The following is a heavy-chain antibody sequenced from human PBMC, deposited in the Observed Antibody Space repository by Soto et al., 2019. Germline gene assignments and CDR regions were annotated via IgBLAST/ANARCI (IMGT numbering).Heavy chain of an antibody. CDR2: IYHSGST. J-gene: IGHJ4*02. CDR1: GGSISSGGYS. D-gene: IGHD4-17*01. V-gene: IGHV4-30-2*01. CDR3: ARNTNDYGVSYYFDY. Sequence: PSETLSLTCAVSGGSISSGGYSWSWIRQPPGKGLEWIGYIYHSGSTYYNPSLKSRVTISVDRSKNQFSLKLSSVTAADTAVYYCARNTNDYGVSYYFDYWGQGTLVTVSS.